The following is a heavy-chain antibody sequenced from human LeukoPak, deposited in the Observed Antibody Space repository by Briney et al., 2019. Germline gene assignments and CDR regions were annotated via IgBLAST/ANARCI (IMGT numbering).Heavy chain of an antibody. V-gene: IGHV4-4*07. CDR2: IYSSGST. J-gene: IGHJ6*03. CDR3: ARDSDQADYYYYYYMDV. Sequence: SETLSLTCSVSGGPMDSYYWSWFRKTAGKGLEWIGRIYSSGSTYYNPSLQSRLSLSIDTAKSQFSLRLTSVTAADTAVYYCARDSDQADYYYYYYMDVWGKGTTVTVSS. CDR1: GGPMDSYY.